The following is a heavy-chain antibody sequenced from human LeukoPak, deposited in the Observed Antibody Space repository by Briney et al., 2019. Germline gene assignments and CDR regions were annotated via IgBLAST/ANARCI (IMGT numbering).Heavy chain of an antibody. J-gene: IGHJ4*02. D-gene: IGHD3-10*01. CDR2: IDQDGSSQ. Sequence: GGSLRLSCAASGFAFSSYWASWVRQAPGKGLEWVANIDQDGSSQNYVDSVRGRFTIPRDNAKNSVYLQMNSLRAEDTAVYYCARSLWPEDYWGPGILVTASS. CDR3: ARSLWPEDY. V-gene: IGHV3-7*01. CDR1: GFAFSSYW.